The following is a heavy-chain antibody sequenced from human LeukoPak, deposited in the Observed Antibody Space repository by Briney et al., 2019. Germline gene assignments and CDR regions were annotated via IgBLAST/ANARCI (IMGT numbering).Heavy chain of an antibody. V-gene: IGHV1-69*13. J-gene: IGHJ3*02. CDR3: ARGAPLKRIIMVRGDANVFDI. CDR2: IIPIFGTG. Sequence: SVKVSCKASVGTFSSYAISWVRQAPGQGLEWMGGIIPIFGTGNYAQKVQGRVTITADESTSTDYMELSSLRSEDTAVYYCARGAPLKRIIMVRGDANVFDIWGEGTMVTVSS. D-gene: IGHD3-10*01. CDR1: VGTFSSYA.